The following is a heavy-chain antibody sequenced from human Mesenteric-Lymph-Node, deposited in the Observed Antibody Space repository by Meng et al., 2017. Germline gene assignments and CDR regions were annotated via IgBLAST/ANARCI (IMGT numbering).Heavy chain of an antibody. CDR2: ISYDGSNK. V-gene: IGHV3-30*11. CDR3: ARDFRGPL. D-gene: IGHD3-10*01. CDR1: GFTFSSYA. Sequence: GESLKISCAASGFTFSSYAMHWVRQAPGKGLEWVAVISYDGSNKYYADSVKGRFTISRDNSKNTLYLQMNSLRAEDTAVYYCARDFRGPLWGQGTLVTVSS. J-gene: IGHJ4*02.